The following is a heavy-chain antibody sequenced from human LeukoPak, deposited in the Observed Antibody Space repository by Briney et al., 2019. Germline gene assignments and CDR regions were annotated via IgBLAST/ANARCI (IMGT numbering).Heavy chain of an antibody. CDR1: GFTFSSYA. Sequence: PGGSLRLSCAASGFTFSSYAMHWVHQAPGKGLEWVAVISYDGSNKYYADSVKGRFTISRDNSKNTLYLQMNSLRAEDTAVYYCARDGSIVGATTWFDPWGQGTLVTVSS. CDR3: ARDGSIVGATTWFDP. CDR2: ISYDGSNK. D-gene: IGHD1-26*01. J-gene: IGHJ5*02. V-gene: IGHV3-30-3*01.